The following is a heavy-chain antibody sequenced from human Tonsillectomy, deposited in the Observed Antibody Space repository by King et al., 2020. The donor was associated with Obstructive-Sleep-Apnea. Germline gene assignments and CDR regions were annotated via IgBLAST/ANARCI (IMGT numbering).Heavy chain of an antibody. D-gene: IGHD2-15*01. CDR3: AKGVFCSGRICYSGTSNFDY. J-gene: IGHJ4*02. CDR1: GFTFSSYA. CDR2: INDRGGNT. Sequence: EVQLVESGGGLVQPGGSLRLSCAASGFTFSSYAMSWVRQAPGKGLEWVSAINDRGGNTYYADSVKGRFTISRDNSKKTLYLQMNSLRAEDTAVYFCAKGVFCSGRICYSGTSNFDYWGQGTLVTVSS. V-gene: IGHV3-23*04.